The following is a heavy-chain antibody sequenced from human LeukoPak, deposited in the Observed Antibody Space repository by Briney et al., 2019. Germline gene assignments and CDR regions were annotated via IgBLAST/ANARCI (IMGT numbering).Heavy chain of an antibody. D-gene: IGHD6-19*01. CDR2: IYYTGST. CDR1: GGSLYSFY. Sequence: SETLSLTCTVSGGSLYSFYWGWIRQPPGKGLEWIGYIYYTGSTSYNPSLKSRVTISEDSSKSQFSLKLSSVSAADTAVYYCARVLRGGNSGWSFDSWGQGTRVTV. J-gene: IGHJ4*02. CDR3: ARVLRGGNSGWSFDS. V-gene: IGHV4-59*01.